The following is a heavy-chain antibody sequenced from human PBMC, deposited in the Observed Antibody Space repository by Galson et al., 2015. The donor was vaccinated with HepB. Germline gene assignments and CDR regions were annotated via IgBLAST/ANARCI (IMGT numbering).Heavy chain of an antibody. V-gene: IGHV3-11*06. Sequence: SLRLSCAASGFTFSDYYMCWIRQAPGKGLEWVSYISSSSSYTNYADSVKGRFTISRDNAKNSLYLQMNRLRAEDTAVYYCARDPTYSSGYYYFYYWGQGTLVTVSS. J-gene: IGHJ4*02. CDR3: ARDPTYSSGYYYFYY. CDR1: GFTFSDYY. CDR2: ISSSSSYT. D-gene: IGHD3-22*01.